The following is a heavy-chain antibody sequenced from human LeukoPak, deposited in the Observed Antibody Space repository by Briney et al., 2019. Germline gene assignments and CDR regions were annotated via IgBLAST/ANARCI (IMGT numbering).Heavy chain of an antibody. CDR1: GFTFDDYA. CDR2: ISWNSGSI. Sequence: GRSLRLSCAASGFTFDDYAMHWVRQAPGQGLEWVSGISWNSGSIGYADSVKGRFTISRDNAKNSLYLQMNSLRAEDMALYYCAKAGGYGQLDYWGQGTLVTVSS. V-gene: IGHV3-9*03. J-gene: IGHJ4*02. D-gene: IGHD5-18*01. CDR3: AKAGGYGQLDY.